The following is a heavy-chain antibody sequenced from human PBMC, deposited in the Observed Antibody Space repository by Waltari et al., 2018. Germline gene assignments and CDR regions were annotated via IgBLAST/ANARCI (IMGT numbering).Heavy chain of an antibody. J-gene: IGHJ4*02. CDR3: ARGSKRFHYYDSSGYQGDY. CDR1: GGTVRSYA. D-gene: IGHD3-22*01. CDR2: IIPIFGTA. V-gene: IGHV1-69*01. Sequence: QVQLVQSGAEGKKPGSSVKVSCKASGGTVRSYAIRWVRQAPGQGLEWMGGIIPIFGTANYAQKFQCRVTITADESPSTAYMELSSLRSEDTAVYYCARGSKRFHYYDSSGYQGDYWGQGTLVTVSS.